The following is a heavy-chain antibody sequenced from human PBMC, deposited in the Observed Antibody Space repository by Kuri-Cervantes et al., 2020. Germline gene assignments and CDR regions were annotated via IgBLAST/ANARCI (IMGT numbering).Heavy chain of an antibody. V-gene: IGHV3-30*04. D-gene: IGHD5-24*01. CDR3: ATGDGYNYDASWSFDY. CDR2: ISYDGSNK. J-gene: IGHJ4*02. CDR1: GFTFSSYA. Sequence: LSLTCAASGFTFSSYAMHWVRQAPGKGLEWVAVISYDGSNKYYADSVKGRFTISRDNSKNTLYLQMNSLRAEDTAVYYCATGDGYNYDASWSFDYWGQGTLVTVSS.